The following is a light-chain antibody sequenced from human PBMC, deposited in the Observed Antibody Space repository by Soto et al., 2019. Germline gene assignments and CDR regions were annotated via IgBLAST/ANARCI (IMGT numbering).Light chain of an antibody. J-gene: IGLJ2*01. Sequence: QSVLTQPPSESGTPGQRVTISCSGTSSNIGSNTVNSYQQLPATAAKLLIYNKNNRPSAVPDRFSGSNLGTSASLAISGLQSEDEDDYYCAAWYDSLNGVVFGGGTKLTVL. CDR2: NKN. V-gene: IGLV1-44*01. CDR1: SSNIGSNT. CDR3: AAWYDSLNGVV.